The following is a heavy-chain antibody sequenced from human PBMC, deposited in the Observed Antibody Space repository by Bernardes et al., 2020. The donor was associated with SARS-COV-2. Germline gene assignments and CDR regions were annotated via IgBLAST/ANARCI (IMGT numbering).Heavy chain of an antibody. D-gene: IGHD3-3*02. J-gene: IGHJ4*02. V-gene: IGHV4-39*01. CDR1: GGSIRSISYY. CDR2: IYYSGST. CDR3: ARSPPSIRYQIDS. Sequence: SEPLSLTCTVSGGSIRSISYYWGWLFQPPGKGLEWIGSIYYSGSTYYNPSLKSRVTISVDTSKNQFSLKLNSVTAADTAVYYCARSPPSIRYQIDSWGQGTLVTVSS.